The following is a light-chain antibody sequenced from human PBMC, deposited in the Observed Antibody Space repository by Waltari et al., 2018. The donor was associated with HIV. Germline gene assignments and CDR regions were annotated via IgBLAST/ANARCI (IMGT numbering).Light chain of an antibody. Sequence: QSALTPPASVSGSPGQSITISCTGTSSDVRRYQYVSWYQQHPGKAPNLMIYDFSNRPSGVSNRFSGSKSGNTASLTISGLQAEDEADYYCSSYTSSSTYVFGTGTKVTVL. CDR2: DFS. V-gene: IGLV2-14*03. CDR3: SSYTSSSTYV. J-gene: IGLJ1*01. CDR1: SSDVRRYQY.